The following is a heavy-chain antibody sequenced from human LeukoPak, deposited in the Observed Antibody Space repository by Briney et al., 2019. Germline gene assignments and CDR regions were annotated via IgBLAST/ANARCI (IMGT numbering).Heavy chain of an antibody. J-gene: IGHJ3*02. CDR3: ARGPPYYDSTNAFDI. Sequence: SVKVSCKASGGTFSSYATSWVRQAPGQGLEWMGGIIPIFGTANYAQKFQGRVTITADESTSTAYMKLSSLRSEDTAVYYCARGPPYYDSTNAFDIWGQGTMVTVSS. D-gene: IGHD3-22*01. V-gene: IGHV1-69*13. CDR2: IIPIFGTA. CDR1: GGTFSSYA.